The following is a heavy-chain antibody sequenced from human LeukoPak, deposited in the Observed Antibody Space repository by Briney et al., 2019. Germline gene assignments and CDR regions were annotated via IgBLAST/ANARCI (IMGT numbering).Heavy chain of an antibody. D-gene: IGHD4-23*01. V-gene: IGHV4-39*01. J-gene: IGHJ4*02. CDR1: GGSISSTSYY. CDR2: IYYSGST. Sequence: SETLSLTCTVSGGSISSTSYYWGWIRQPPGRGLDWIGSIYYSGSTYYNPSLKSRVTISVDTSKNQFSLKLSSVTAADTAVYYCARAKDCGGKDYWGQGTLVTVSS. CDR3: ARAKDCGGKDY.